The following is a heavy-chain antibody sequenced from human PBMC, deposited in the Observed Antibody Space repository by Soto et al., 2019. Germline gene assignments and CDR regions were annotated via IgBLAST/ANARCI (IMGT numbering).Heavy chain of an antibody. CDR2: ISWNSGNL. CDR3: AKGASTTVFAFNDY. D-gene: IGHD4-17*01. Sequence: EVQLVESGGGLVQPGRSLRLCCAASGFTFDDYAMHWVRQPPGKGLEWVSSISWNSGNLGYADSVKGRFTISRDNAKNSLYLQMNSLRGEDTALYYCAKGASTTVFAFNDYWGQGTLVTVSS. J-gene: IGHJ4*02. CDR1: GFTFDDYA. V-gene: IGHV3-9*01.